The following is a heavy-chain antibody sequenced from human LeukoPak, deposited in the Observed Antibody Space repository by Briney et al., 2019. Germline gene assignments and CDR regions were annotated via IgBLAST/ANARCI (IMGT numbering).Heavy chain of an antibody. J-gene: IGHJ5*02. CDR3: ARGVGSVVVVPAAYNWFDP. CDR1: EFSVGSNY. D-gene: IGHD2-2*01. V-gene: IGHV3-53*01. Sequence: PGGSLRLSCAASEFSVGSNYMTWVRQAPGKGLEWVSGITGSGGTTYYADSVKGRFTISRDNSKNTLYLQMNSLRAEDTAVYYCARGVGSVVVVPAAYNWFDPWGQGTLVTVSS. CDR2: ITGSGGTT.